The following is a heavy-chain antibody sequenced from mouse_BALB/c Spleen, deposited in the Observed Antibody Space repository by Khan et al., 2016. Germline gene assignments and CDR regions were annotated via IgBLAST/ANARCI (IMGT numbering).Heavy chain of an antibody. CDR3: ARAGYYGYLAY. Sequence: EVKLLESGGGLVHPGGSLKLSCAASGFDFSRYWMSWVRQAPGKGLEWIGEINPDSYTINYTPSLKDKFIISRDNAKNTLYLQMSKVRSEDTASYYCARAGYYGYLAYWGQGTLVTVSA. CDR1: GFDFSRYW. J-gene: IGHJ3*01. CDR2: INPDSYTI. V-gene: IGHV4-1*02. D-gene: IGHD1-1*01.